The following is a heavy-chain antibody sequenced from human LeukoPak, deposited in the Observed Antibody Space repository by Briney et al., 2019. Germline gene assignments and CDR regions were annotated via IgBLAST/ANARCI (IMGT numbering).Heavy chain of an antibody. V-gene: IGHV4-31*03. CDR2: IYYSGST. Sequence: SETLSLTCTVSGGAISSGGYYWSWIRQHPGKGLEWIGYIYYSGSTYYTPSLKSRVTISVDTSKNQFSLKLSSVTAADTAVYYCARGDYSNPLGYWGQGTLVTVSS. CDR1: GGAISSGGYY. D-gene: IGHD4-11*01. J-gene: IGHJ4*02. CDR3: ARGDYSNPLGY.